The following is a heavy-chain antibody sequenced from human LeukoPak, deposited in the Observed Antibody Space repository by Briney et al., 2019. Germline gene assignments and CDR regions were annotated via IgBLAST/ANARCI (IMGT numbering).Heavy chain of an antibody. CDR3: ANGYCTNGVCYTFVLGY. J-gene: IGHJ4*02. D-gene: IGHD2-8*01. CDR2: ISASGGSP. Sequence: GGSLRLSCAASEFTFDHYGMSWVRQAPGRGLEWVSVISASGGSPYYADSVKGRFTISRDNSKNTLYLQMNSLRAEDTAVYYCANGYCTNGVCYTFVLGYWGQGTLVTVSS. V-gene: IGHV3-23*01. CDR1: EFTFDHYG.